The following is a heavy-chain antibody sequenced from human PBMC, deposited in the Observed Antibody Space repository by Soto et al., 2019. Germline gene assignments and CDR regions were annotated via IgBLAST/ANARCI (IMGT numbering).Heavy chain of an antibody. D-gene: IGHD3-10*02. CDR3: ARDKNDRGWFDP. CDR2: IYSGGST. V-gene: IGHV3-66*01. CDR1: GFTVSSNY. J-gene: IGHJ5*02. Sequence: GGSLRLSCAASGFTVSSNYMSWVRQAPGKGLEWVSVIYSGGSTYYADSVKGRFTISRDNSKNTLYLQMNSLRAEDMAVYYCARDKNDRGWFDPWGQGTLVTVSS.